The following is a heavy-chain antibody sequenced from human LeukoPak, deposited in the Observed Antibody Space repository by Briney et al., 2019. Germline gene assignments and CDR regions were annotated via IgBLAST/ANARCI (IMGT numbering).Heavy chain of an antibody. Sequence: GGSLRLSCAASGFTVSSNFMSWVRQAPGKGLEWVSVIYSGGSTYYADSAKGRFTISRHNSKNTLYLQMNSLRAEDTAVYYCAGTDDRSRGDYWGQGTLVTVSS. D-gene: IGHD3-22*01. J-gene: IGHJ4*02. CDR1: GFTVSSNF. V-gene: IGHV3-53*04. CDR3: AGTDDRSRGDY. CDR2: IYSGGST.